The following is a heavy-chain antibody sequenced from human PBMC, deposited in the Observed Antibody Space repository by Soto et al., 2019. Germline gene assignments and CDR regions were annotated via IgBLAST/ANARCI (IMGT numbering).Heavy chain of an antibody. J-gene: IGHJ3*02. D-gene: IGHD3-22*01. V-gene: IGHV1-2*04. CDR1: GYTFTGYY. CDR2: INPNSGGT. Sequence: GPSVKVSCKASGYTFTGYYMHWVRQAPGQGLEWMGWINPNSGGTNYAQKFQGWVTMTRDTSISTAYMELSRLRSDDTAVYYCARDFSSAPDVFDIWGKGTMVTVSS. CDR3: ARDFSSAPDVFDI.